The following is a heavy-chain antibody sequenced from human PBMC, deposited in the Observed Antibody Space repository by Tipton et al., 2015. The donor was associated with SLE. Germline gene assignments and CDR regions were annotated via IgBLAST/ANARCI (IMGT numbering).Heavy chain of an antibody. D-gene: IGHD1-1*01. V-gene: IGHV1-69*09. CDR3: AREKTGIINY. Sequence: QLVQSGPEVKEPGFSVRVSCKTSGATFGTYTFNWVRQAPGQGLEWVGKIIPILDITRYAQMFQGRVTLSADKSTSTAYMDLSSLTIEDTAVYYCAREKTGIINYWGQGTLVTVSS. CDR2: IIPILDIT. CDR1: GATFGTYT. J-gene: IGHJ4*02.